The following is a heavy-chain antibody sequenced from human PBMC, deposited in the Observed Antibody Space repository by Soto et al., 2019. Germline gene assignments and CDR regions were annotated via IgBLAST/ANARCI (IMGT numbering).Heavy chain of an antibody. J-gene: IGHJ5*02. V-gene: IGHV1-2*02. CDR1: GFSFTGYY. CDR3: AKDLTRQLAYWLDP. CDR2: INAHSGGT. Sequence: ASVKVSCKASGFSFTGYYIHWLRQAPGQGLEWMGWINAHSGGTEYAQKFQGRVTLTRDTSIATAYLTLTSLTSDDTALYYCAKDLTRQLAYWLDPWGQGTQGTVYS. D-gene: IGHD6-6*01.